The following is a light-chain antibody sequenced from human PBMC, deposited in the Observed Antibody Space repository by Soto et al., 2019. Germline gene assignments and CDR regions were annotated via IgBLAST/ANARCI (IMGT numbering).Light chain of an antibody. J-gene: IGKJ3*01. Sequence: EIVLTQSPGTLSLSPGERATLSCRASQTISSSFLAWYQQKPGQAPRLLIYRASRRAPGIPDRFSGSGSWTYFTLTISRLETEDFAVYYCHQFGSSHLDTFGPGTQVEIK. V-gene: IGKV3-20*01. CDR2: RAS. CDR1: QTISSSF. CDR3: HQFGSSHLDT.